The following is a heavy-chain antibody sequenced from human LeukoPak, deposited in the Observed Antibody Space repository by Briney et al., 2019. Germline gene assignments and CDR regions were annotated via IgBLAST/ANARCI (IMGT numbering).Heavy chain of an antibody. CDR2: ISGSGGST. CDR1: GFTFSSYA. D-gene: IGHD3-3*01. CDR3: ANEGRTYYDFWSGYFTPSGCFDY. V-gene: IGHV3-23*01. Sequence: PGGSLRLSCAASGFTFSSYAMSWARQAPGKGLEWVSAISGSGGSTYYADSVKGRFTISRDNSKNTPYLQMNSLRAEDTAVYYCANEGRTYYDFWSGYFTPSGCFDYWGQGTLVTVSS. J-gene: IGHJ4*02.